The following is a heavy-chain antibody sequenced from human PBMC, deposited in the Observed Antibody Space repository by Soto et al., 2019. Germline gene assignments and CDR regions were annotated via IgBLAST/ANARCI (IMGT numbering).Heavy chain of an antibody. Sequence: SVKVSCKASGGTFSSYAISWVRQAPGQGLEWMGGIIPIFGTANYAQKFQGSVTITADESTSTAYMELSSLRSEDTAVYYCARDRLFIISSPAPYGMDFWGPGITVTVFS. V-gene: IGHV1-69*13. CDR2: IIPIFGTA. J-gene: IGHJ6*02. CDR3: ARDRLFIISSPAPYGMDF. CDR1: GGTFSSYA. D-gene: IGHD3-10*01.